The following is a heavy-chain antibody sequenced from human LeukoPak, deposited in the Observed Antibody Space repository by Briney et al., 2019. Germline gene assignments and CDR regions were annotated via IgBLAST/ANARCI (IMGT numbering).Heavy chain of an antibody. J-gene: IGHJ4*02. Sequence: HPGGSLRLSCAASGFTFSSYAMSWVRQAPGKGLEWVSAISGSGGSTYYADSVKGRFTISRDNSKNTLYLQMNSLRAEDTAVYYCAKVGAGKNGLRFLEWLLFSIDYWGQGTLVTVSS. CDR2: ISGSGGST. V-gene: IGHV3-23*01. D-gene: IGHD3-3*01. CDR3: AKVGAGKNGLRFLEWLLFSIDY. CDR1: GFTFSSYA.